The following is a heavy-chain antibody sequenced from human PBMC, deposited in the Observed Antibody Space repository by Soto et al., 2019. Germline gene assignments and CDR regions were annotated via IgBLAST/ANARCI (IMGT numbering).Heavy chain of an antibody. Sequence: SLTCTVSGGSISSSSYYWGWIRQPPGKGLEWIGSIYYSGSTYYNPSLKSRVTISVDTSKNQFSLKLSSVTAADTAVYYCARYCSGGSCYSPWFDPWGQGTLVTVSS. CDR2: IYYSGST. V-gene: IGHV4-39*01. CDR1: GGSISSSSYY. J-gene: IGHJ5*02. CDR3: ARYCSGGSCYSPWFDP. D-gene: IGHD2-15*01.